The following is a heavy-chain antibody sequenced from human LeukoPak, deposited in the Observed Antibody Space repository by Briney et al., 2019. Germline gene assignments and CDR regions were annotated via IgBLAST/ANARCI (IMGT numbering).Heavy chain of an antibody. CDR2: ISGSADGT. CDR3: AKAGPYYFDY. J-gene: IGHJ4*02. V-gene: IGHV3-23*01. Sequence: TGGSLRLSCAASGFTFSNYGMSWVRQAPGKGLEWVSGISGSADGTSYADSVKGRFTISRDTSKNTLFLQMSGLRAEDTAVYYCAKAGPYYFDYWGQGTLVTVSS. CDR1: GFTFSNYG.